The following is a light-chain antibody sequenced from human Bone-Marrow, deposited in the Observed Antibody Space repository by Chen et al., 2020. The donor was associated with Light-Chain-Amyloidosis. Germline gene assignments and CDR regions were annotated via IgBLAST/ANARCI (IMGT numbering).Light chain of an antibody. CDR1: SSDVGGDNH. J-gene: IGLJ1*01. CDR3: SSYTITNPLV. V-gene: IGLV2-14*01. CDR2: EVT. Sequence: QSALTQPASVSGSPGQSITISCTGTSSDVGGDNHVSWYQQHPDKAPKLMIYEVTNRPSWVPDRCSGSKSDNTASLTISGLQTEDEADYCCSSYTITNPLVFGSGTRVTVL.